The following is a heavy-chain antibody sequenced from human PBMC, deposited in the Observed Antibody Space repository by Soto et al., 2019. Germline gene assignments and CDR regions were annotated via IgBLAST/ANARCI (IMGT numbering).Heavy chain of an antibody. Sequence: SETLSLTCTVSGGSISSYYWSWIRQPPGKGLEWIGYIYYSGSTNYNPSLKSRVTISVDTSKNQFSLKLSSVTAADTAVYYCAGARRYYGSGSYFWFDPWGQGTLVTVSS. V-gene: IGHV4-59*01. D-gene: IGHD3-10*01. J-gene: IGHJ5*02. CDR3: AGARRYYGSGSYFWFDP. CDR2: IYYSGST. CDR1: GGSISSYY.